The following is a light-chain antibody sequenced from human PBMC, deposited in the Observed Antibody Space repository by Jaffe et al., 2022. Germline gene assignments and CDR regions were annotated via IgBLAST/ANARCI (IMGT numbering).Light chain of an antibody. J-gene: IGKJ2*01. CDR2: DAS. Sequence: DIQMTQSPSSLSASVGDRVTITCQASQDISNYLNWYQQKPGKAPKLLIYDASNLETGVPSRFSGSGSGTDFTFTISSLQPEDIATYYCQQYDNLPLPFGQGTKLEIK. CDR3: QQYDNLPLP. V-gene: IGKV1-33*01. CDR1: QDISNY.